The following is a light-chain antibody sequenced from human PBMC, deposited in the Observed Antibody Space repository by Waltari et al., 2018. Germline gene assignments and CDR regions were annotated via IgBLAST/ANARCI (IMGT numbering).Light chain of an antibody. CDR3: QQTSSRRT. V-gene: IGKV1-39*01. CDR1: QSISTY. J-gene: IGKJ1*01. CDR2: AAS. Sequence: DIQMTQSPSSLSASVGHRVTITCRASQSISTYLNWYQQKPGKAPKLLIYAASSLQSGVPSRFSGSGSGTDFTLTINSLQPEDFATYYCQQTSSRRTFGQGTKVEIK.